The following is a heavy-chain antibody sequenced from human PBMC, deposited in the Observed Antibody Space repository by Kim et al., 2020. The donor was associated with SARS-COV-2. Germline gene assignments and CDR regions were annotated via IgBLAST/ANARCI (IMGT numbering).Heavy chain of an antibody. V-gene: IGHV4-4*07. D-gene: IGHD6-6*01. CDR2: IYASGST. CDR1: GGSISGHF. J-gene: IGHJ4*02. CDR3: ARDGGGSSIV. Sequence: SETLSLTCTVSGGSISGHFWSWVRQSAGKGLEWIGRIYASGSTNYNPYLKSRVIMSVETSKSYLSLNLSSVTAADTAVYFCARDGGGSSIVWGRGTLVTV.